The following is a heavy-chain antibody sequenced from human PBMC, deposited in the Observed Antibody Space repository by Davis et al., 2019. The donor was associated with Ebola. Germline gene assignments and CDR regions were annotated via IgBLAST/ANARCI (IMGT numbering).Heavy chain of an antibody. CDR3: IREDDFGDHVESY. Sequence: ASVKVSCKTSGYIFTNYYIHWVRPSRAKGLAWMGLDNPSGDITSYAPRFQYRITQTRDTSTSTVYMELTSLRSDDTAVYFCIREDDFGDHVESYWGQGTLVTVSS. J-gene: IGHJ4*02. D-gene: IGHD4-17*01. V-gene: IGHV1-46*03. CDR2: DNPSGDIT. CDR1: GYIFTNYY.